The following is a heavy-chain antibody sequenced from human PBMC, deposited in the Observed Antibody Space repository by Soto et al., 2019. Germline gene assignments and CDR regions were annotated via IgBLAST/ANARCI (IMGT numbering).Heavy chain of an antibody. Sequence: GGSLRLSCAASGYNFRSSFMTWVLQAPGKGLEWVANINQDGSEKYYVASAKGRFTISRDNAKKSLHLQMNSLRAEDTAVYYCARMYIAAGGSAFDYWGQGALVTVSS. CDR1: GYNFRSSF. J-gene: IGHJ4*02. CDR3: ARMYIAAGGSAFDY. V-gene: IGHV3-7*03. CDR2: INQDGSEK. D-gene: IGHD6-13*01.